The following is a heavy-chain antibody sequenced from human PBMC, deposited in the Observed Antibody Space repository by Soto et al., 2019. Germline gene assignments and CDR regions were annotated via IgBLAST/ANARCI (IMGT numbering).Heavy chain of an antibody. J-gene: IGHJ4*02. V-gene: IGHV3-33*01. CDR2: IWYDGSNK. D-gene: IGHD3-10*01. Sequence: QVQLVESGGGVVQPGRSLRLSCAASGFTFSSYGMHWVRQAPGKGLEWVAVIWYDGSNKYYADSVKGRFTISRDNSKNQLQLQMNRLRAEDTAVYYCARDRPSVRGAFDHWGQGTLVTVSS. CDR3: ARDRPSVRGAFDH. CDR1: GFTFSSYG.